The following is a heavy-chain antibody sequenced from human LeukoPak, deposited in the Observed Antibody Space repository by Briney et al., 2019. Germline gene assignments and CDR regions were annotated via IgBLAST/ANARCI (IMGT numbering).Heavy chain of an antibody. J-gene: IGHJ4*02. CDR1: GFTFSSYA. CDR3: AKEGTAWELRHAFDY. V-gene: IGHV3-23*01. D-gene: IGHD1-26*01. Sequence: GGSLRLSCAASGFTFSSYAMSWVRQAPGKGLEWVSAISGSGGSTYYADSVKGRFTTSRDNSKNTLYLQTNSLRAEDTAVYYCAKEGTAWELRHAFDYWGQGTLVTVSS. CDR2: ISGSGGST.